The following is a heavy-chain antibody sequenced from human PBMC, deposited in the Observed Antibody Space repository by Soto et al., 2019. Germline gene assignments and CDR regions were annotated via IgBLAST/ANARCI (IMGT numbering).Heavy chain of an antibody. J-gene: IGHJ4*02. V-gene: IGHV1-69*12. Sequence: QVQLVQSGAEVKKPGSSVKVSCKASGGTFSSYAISWVRQAPGQGLEWMGGLIPIFGTANYAQKFQGRVTTTADXXTSTAYMELSSLRSEDTAVYYCAREGAPGSKLFDSWGQGTLVTVSS. D-gene: IGHD2-15*01. CDR1: GGTFSSYA. CDR3: AREGAPGSKLFDS. CDR2: LIPIFGTA.